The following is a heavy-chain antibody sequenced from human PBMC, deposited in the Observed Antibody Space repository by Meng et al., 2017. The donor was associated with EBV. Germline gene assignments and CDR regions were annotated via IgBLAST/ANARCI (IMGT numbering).Heavy chain of an antibody. V-gene: IGHV4-61*01. J-gene: IGHJ4*02. Sequence: QVQLQESGPGLGKPSETRYLSCPVSGASVSGGTFHWSWIRQPPGKELEWIGYIYDGGTTIYNPSLKSRVTIFLDTSRNQFSLGLRSVTTADMAVYYCAKSSSSTPGVVDSWGQGNLVTVSS. CDR1: GASVSGGTFH. D-gene: IGHD6-6*01. CDR2: IYDGGTT. CDR3: AKSSSSTPGVVDS.